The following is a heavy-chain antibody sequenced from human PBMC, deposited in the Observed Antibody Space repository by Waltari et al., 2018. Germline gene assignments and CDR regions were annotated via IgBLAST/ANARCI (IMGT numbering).Heavy chain of an antibody. CDR3: AGRESSSLFGWFDP. CDR2: IYYSGST. Sequence: QLQLQESGPGLVKPSETLSLTCTVSGGSISSSSYYWGWIRQPPGKGLEWIGSIYYSGSTYYNPSLKSRVTISVDTSKNQFSLKLSSVTAADTAVYYCAGRESSSLFGWFDPWGQGTLVTVSS. J-gene: IGHJ5*02. CDR1: GGSISSSSYY. V-gene: IGHV4-39*07. D-gene: IGHD6-6*01.